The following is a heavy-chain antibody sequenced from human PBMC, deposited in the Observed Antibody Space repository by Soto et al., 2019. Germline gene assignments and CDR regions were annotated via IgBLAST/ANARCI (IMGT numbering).Heavy chain of an antibody. CDR2: ISYDGSNK. Sequence: GGSLRLSCAASGFSFSSYAMSCVRQAPGNGLEWVAVISYDGSNKHYADSVKGRFTISRDNSKSTLYLQMNSLRAEDTALYYCARDQDIVATPRSGYYYYGMDVWGQGTTVTVSS. V-gene: IGHV3-30*03. CDR3: ARDQDIVATPRSGYYYYGMDV. CDR1: GFSFSSYA. J-gene: IGHJ6*02. D-gene: IGHD5-12*01.